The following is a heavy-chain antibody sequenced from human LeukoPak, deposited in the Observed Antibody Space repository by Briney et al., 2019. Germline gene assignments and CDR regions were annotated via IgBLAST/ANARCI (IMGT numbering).Heavy chain of an antibody. J-gene: IGHJ4*02. Sequence: GGSLRLSCAASGFTFSSYWMHWVRQAPGKGLVWVSRINSDGSSTSYADSVKGRFTISRDNAKNTLYLQMNSLRAEDTALYYCARDAPNDFWSGPDFDYWGQGTLVTVSS. CDR1: GFTFSSYW. CDR2: INSDGSST. CDR3: ARDAPNDFWSGPDFDY. D-gene: IGHD3-3*01. V-gene: IGHV3-74*01.